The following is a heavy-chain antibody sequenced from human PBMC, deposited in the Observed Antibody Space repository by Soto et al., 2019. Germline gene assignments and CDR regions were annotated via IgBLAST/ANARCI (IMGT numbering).Heavy chain of an antibody. J-gene: IGHJ3*02. V-gene: IGHV4-59*08. CDR2: IYYSGST. CDR1: GGSISSYY. D-gene: IGHD2-15*01. Sequence: TLSLTCTVSGGSISSYYWSWIRQPPGKGLEWIGYIYYSGSTNYNSSLKSRVTISVDTSKNQFSLKLSSVTAADTAVYYCARGVVVVAVTTGYAFDIWGQGTMVTVSS. CDR3: ARGVVVVAVTTGYAFDI.